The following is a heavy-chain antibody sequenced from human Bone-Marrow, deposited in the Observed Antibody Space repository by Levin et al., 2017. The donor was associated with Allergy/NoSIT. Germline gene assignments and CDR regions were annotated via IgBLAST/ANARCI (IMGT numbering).Heavy chain of an antibody. V-gene: IGHV3-66*04. CDR3: ARLNGDYRHFDY. Sequence: PGGSLRLSCKVSGFTVNRNYISWVRQAPGKGLEWVSVIYSGGTTSYADSVRGRFTISRDDSLNTVYLQMNSLRGEDTAVYYCARLNGDYRHFDYWGQGTLVTVAS. CDR1: GFTVNRNY. J-gene: IGHJ4*02. CDR2: IYSGGTT. D-gene: IGHD4-17*01.